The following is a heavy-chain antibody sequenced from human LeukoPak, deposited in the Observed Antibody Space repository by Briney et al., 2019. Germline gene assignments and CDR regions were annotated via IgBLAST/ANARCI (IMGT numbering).Heavy chain of an antibody. D-gene: IGHD1-7*01. Sequence: SSETLSLTCTVSGYSISSGYYWGWIQQPPGKGLEWIGSIYHSGSTYYNPSLKSRVTISVDTSKNQFSLKLSSVTAADTAVYYCARTYNWNYFAYYYYMDVWGKGTTVTVSS. J-gene: IGHJ6*03. CDR3: ARTYNWNYFAYYYYMDV. CDR1: GYSISSGYY. CDR2: IYHSGST. V-gene: IGHV4-38-2*02.